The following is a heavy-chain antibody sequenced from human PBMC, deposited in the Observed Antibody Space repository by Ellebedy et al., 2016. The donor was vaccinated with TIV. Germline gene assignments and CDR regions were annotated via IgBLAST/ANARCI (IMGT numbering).Heavy chain of an antibody. V-gene: IGHV1-69*04. Sequence: AASVKVSCKASGDTSSSHALNWLRQAPGQGLEWVGRIIPILNVVNYARKFQGRVTITADRSTNIVYLELSSLRSEDTAVYYCARWGPYSGTFQGPFDFWGQGVLVTVSS. CDR1: GDTSSSHA. J-gene: IGHJ4*02. D-gene: IGHD5-12*01. CDR3: ARWGPYSGTFQGPFDF. CDR2: IIPILNVV.